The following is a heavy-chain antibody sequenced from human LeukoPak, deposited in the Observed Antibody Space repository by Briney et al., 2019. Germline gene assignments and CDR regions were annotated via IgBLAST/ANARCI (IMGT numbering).Heavy chain of an antibody. Sequence: PSETLSLTCTVSGGSISSSSYYWGWIRQPPGKGLEWIGSIYYSGSTYYNPSLKSRVTISVDTSKNQFSLKLSSVTAADTAVYYCARGPPFIRGGKVFDYWGQGTLVTVSS. CDR3: ARGPPFIRGGKVFDY. J-gene: IGHJ4*02. V-gene: IGHV4-39*07. CDR1: GGSISSSSYY. CDR2: IYYSGST. D-gene: IGHD3-16*01.